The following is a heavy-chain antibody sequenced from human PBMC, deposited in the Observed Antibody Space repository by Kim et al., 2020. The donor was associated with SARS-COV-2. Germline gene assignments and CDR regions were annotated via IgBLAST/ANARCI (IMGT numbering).Heavy chain of an antibody. D-gene: IGHD3-10*01. Sequence: SETLSLTCTVSGGSISSYYWSWIRQPPGKGLEWIGYIYYSGSTNYNPSLKSRVTISVDTSKNQFSLKLSSVTAADTAVYYCARDTAGMVRGGFDPWGQGTLVTVSS. V-gene: IGHV4-59*13. CDR2: IYYSGST. J-gene: IGHJ5*02. CDR3: ARDTAGMVRGGFDP. CDR1: GGSISSYY.